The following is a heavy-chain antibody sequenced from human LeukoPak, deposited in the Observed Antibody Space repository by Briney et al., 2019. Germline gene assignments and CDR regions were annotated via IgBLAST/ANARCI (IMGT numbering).Heavy chain of an antibody. J-gene: IGHJ4*02. D-gene: IGHD6-13*01. CDR2: IRYDGSNK. CDR3: AKDHFAWAAAGSADY. Sequence: PGGSLRLSCAASGFTFSSYGMHWVRQAPGKGLEWVAFIRYDGSNKYYADSVKGRFTISRDNSKNTLYLQMNSLRAEDTAVYYCAKDHFAWAAAGSADYWGQGTLVTVSS. CDR1: GFTFSSYG. V-gene: IGHV3-30*02.